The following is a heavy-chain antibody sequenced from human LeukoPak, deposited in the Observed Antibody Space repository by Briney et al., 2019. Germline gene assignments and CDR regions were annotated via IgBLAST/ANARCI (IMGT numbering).Heavy chain of an antibody. CDR3: TTRGSSGYYIFDY. J-gene: IGHJ4*02. Sequence: GGSLRLSCAASGFTFSSYWMSWVRQAPGKGLEWVANIKQDGSEKYYVDSVKGRFTISRDNSKNTLYLQMNSLKTEDTAVYYCTTRGSSGYYIFDYWGQGTLVTVSS. CDR2: IKQDGSEK. CDR1: GFTFSSYW. V-gene: IGHV3-7*03. D-gene: IGHD3-22*01.